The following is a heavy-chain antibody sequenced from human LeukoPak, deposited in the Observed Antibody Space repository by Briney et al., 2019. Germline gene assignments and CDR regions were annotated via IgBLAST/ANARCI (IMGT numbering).Heavy chain of an antibody. V-gene: IGHV3-53*01. J-gene: IGHJ6*02. Sequence: PGGSLRLSCSASGXTVSSNYRSWVRQAPGKGLEWVSVIYDGGSTYYADSVKGRFTISRDNSKNTLYLQMNSLRAEDTAVYYCARDLGRAGVYYYYGMDVWGQGTTVTVSS. CDR2: IYDGGST. CDR1: GXTVSSNY. CDR3: ARDLGRAGVYYYYGMDV. D-gene: IGHD3-10*01.